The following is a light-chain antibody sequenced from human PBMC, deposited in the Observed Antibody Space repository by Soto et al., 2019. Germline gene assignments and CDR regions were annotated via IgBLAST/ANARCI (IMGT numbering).Light chain of an antibody. V-gene: IGLV2-11*01. CDR1: SSDVGGYKY. CDR3: CSSAGTYV. CDR2: DVS. J-gene: IGLJ1*01. Sequence: QSALTQPRSVSGSPGQSVTISCTGTSSDVGGYKYVSWYQQHPGKAPKLMIYDVSKRPSGVPDRFSGSKSGNTASLTTSGLQAEDEAVYYCCSSAGTYVFGTGTKVTVL.